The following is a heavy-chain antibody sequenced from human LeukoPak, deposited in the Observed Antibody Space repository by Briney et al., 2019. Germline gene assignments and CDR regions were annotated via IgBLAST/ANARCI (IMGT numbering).Heavy chain of an antibody. CDR3: ARDGNTAVVACDAFDI. D-gene: IGHD5-18*01. J-gene: IGHJ3*02. Sequence: GRSLRLSCAASGFTFSSYAMHWVRQAPGKGLEWVAVISYDGSNKYYADSVKGRFTISRDDSKNTLYLQMNSLRAEDTAVYYCARDGNTAVVACDAFDIWGQGTMVTVSS. CDR1: GFTFSSYA. CDR2: ISYDGSNK. V-gene: IGHV3-30*04.